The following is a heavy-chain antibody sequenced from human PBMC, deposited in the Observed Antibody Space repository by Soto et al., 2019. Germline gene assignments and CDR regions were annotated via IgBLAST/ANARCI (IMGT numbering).Heavy chain of an antibody. CDR2: IYYSGST. D-gene: IGHD2-2*01. J-gene: IGHJ4*02. Sequence: QVQLQESGPRLVKPSETLSLTCIVSGGSISNYYWSWIRQPPGKGLEWIGYIYYSGSTNYNPSLQSRVTISVDTSTNQFSLTLSSVTAADTAVYYCAITVLPATAPFDYWGQGTLVTVSS. CDR3: AITVLPATAPFDY. V-gene: IGHV4-59*01. CDR1: GGSISNYY.